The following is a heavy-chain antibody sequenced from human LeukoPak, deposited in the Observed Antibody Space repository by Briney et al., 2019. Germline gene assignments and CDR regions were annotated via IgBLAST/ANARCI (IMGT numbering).Heavy chain of an antibody. V-gene: IGHV3-74*01. CDR2: INDDGGII. D-gene: IGHD2-21*01. J-gene: IGHJ4*02. CDR3: VRDLILLWTRGDDFYY. Sequence: GRSPRLSCAPAAFTFGSSCMHWVRKAPGKGLEWVSRINDDGGIISYAASVKGRFTISRDTAKNTLYLQMNSVSAEDTAVYYCVRDLILLWTRGDDFYYWGRGTGVIVSS. CDR1: AFTFGSSC.